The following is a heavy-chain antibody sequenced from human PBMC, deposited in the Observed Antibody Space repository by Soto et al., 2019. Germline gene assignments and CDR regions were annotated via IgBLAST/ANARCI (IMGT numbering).Heavy chain of an antibody. CDR1: GYTFSAYY. D-gene: IGHD2-2*01. V-gene: IGHV1-2*04. CDR3: VRGRSCSSTSCYAPFFDY. CDR2: INSNNGGT. Sequence: GASVKVSCKASGYTFSAYYIHWVRQAPGQGLEWMGWINSNNGGTKYAQKFQGWVSMTRDTSITTAYMELSRLTSDDTAVYYCVRGRSCSSTSCYAPFFDYWGQGTVVTVSS. J-gene: IGHJ4*02.